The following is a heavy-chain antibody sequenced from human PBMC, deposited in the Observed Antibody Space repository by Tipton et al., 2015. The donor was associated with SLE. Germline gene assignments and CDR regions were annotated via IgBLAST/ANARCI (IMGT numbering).Heavy chain of an antibody. Sequence: SLRLSCAASGFTFSSYAMSWVRQAPGKGLEWVSVIYSGGSTYYADSVKGRFTISRDNSKNTLYLQMNSLRAEDTAVYYCAKDPWGSPYYFDYWVQGTLVTVSS. CDR2: IYSGGST. J-gene: IGHJ4*02. CDR3: AKDPWGSPYYFDY. D-gene: IGHD7-27*01. V-gene: IGHV3-23*03. CDR1: GFTFSSYA.